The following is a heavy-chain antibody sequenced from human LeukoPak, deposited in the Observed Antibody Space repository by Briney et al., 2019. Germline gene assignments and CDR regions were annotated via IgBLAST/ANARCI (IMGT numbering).Heavy chain of an antibody. J-gene: IGHJ5*02. D-gene: IGHD6-19*01. Sequence: ASVNLSCTASGYIFTDHYIHWVRQAPGQGHEWVGCITAKNGDTNYAQKFQGRVTMTRDTSIRTLYMEVRRLRADDTAVYYCARDHSSAVAGKSYWWLDPWGQGTLVTVSS. CDR2: ITAKNGDT. CDR3: ARDHSSAVAGKSYWWLDP. V-gene: IGHV1-2*02. CDR1: GYIFTDHY.